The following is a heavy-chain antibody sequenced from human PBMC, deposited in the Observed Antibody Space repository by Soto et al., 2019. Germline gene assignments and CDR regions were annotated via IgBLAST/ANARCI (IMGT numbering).Heavy chain of an antibody. D-gene: IGHD2-21*01. V-gene: IGHV3-23*05. CDR1: GRPHSSFA. CDR2: IYGSGRGI. CDR3: EKDAVYNDGLWLMDH. J-gene: IGHJ4*02. Sequence: GALLVACPASGRPHSSFAMMWVRQAPGKGLECVAGIYGSGRGIEYADSVKGRFTISRDNSRNTVYLQMTDLRADDTAVYYCEKDAVYNDGLWLMDHWGQGTQVTVYS.